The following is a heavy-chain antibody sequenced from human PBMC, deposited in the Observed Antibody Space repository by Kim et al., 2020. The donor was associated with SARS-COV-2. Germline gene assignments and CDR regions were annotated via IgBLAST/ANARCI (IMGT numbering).Heavy chain of an antibody. D-gene: IGHD2-15*01. CDR1: GFTVSNYA. CDR2: ISNSGDST. CDR3: GKLYSAEDNDYFDF. J-gene: IGHJ4*02. V-gene: IGHV3-23*01. Sequence: GGSLRLSCVASGFTVSNYAMTWVRQAPGKGLEWVSVISNSGDSTYYEDSVKGRPTTSEDNYKTTLYLQMNSLRDEEAAEYYCGKLYSAEDNDYFDFWGQG.